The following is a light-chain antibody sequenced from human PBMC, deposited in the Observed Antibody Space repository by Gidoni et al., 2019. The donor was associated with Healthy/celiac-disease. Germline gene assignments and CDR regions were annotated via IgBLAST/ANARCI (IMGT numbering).Light chain of an antibody. CDR1: QSVSSSY. CDR2: GAS. Sequence: EIVLTQSPGTLSLSPGERATLSCRASQSVSSSYLAWYRQKPGQAPRLLIYGASSRATGIPDRFSGSGSGTDFTLTISRLEPEDFAVYYCQKYGSSHTFXGXTKVXIK. J-gene: IGKJ4*01. CDR3: QKYGSSHT. V-gene: IGKV3-20*01.